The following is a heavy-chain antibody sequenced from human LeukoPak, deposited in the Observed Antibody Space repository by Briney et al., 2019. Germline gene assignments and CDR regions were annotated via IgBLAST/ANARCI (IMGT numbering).Heavy chain of an antibody. Sequence: AGSLRLSCAASGFNFDDYGMSWVRHAPGKGLEWVSGINWNGGSTDYADSVKGRFTISRDNAKNSLYLQMISLRAEDTALYYCARGAAGTTLDYWGQGTLVTVSS. CDR2: INWNGGST. CDR1: GFNFDDYG. CDR3: ARGAAGTTLDY. J-gene: IGHJ4*02. V-gene: IGHV3-20*04. D-gene: IGHD1-1*01.